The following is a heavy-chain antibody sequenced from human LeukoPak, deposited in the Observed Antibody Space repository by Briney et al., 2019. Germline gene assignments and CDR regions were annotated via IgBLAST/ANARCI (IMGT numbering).Heavy chain of an antibody. J-gene: IGHJ4*02. CDR3: ARPHGGSYPGY. V-gene: IGHV1-46*01. Sequence: ASVKVSCKASGYTFTNFYMHWLRQAPGQGLEWMALINPSGGRTEYAQKFQGRVTVTRDTSTNTVYMELSSLKSEDTALYYCARPHGGSYPGYWGQGTLVTVSS. CDR2: INPSGGRT. CDR1: GYTFTNFY. D-gene: IGHD1-26*01.